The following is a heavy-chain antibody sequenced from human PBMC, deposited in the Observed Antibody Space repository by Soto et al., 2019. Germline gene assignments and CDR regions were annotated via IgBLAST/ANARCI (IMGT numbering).Heavy chain of an antibody. CDR2: ISSTGSHT. V-gene: IGHV3-21*01. Sequence: EVQLVESGGGLVEPGGSLRLSCAASGFTFTNYTMNWVRQAPGKGLEWVSFISSTGSHTYYADSVKGRFTISRDNAKNSLYLQMNSLRVEDTAVYYCAREVDEAFDIWGQGTMVTVSS. J-gene: IGHJ3*02. CDR1: GFTFTNYT. CDR3: AREVDEAFDI.